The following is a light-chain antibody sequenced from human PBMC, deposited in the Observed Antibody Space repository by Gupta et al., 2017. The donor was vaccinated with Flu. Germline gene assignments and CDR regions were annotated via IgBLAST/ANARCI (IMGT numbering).Light chain of an antibody. Sequence: VTTSCSGCSSNVGNNYFYWSPPFPAAAPNLLFVCINRRPSGVSARFSGSKSATSASLAIIGLQAEDEADYYCAAWDASMNGLVFGGGTRLTVL. J-gene: IGLJ2*01. CDR2: CIN. V-gene: IGLV1-47*02. CDR3: AAWDASMNGLV. CDR1: SSNVGNNY.